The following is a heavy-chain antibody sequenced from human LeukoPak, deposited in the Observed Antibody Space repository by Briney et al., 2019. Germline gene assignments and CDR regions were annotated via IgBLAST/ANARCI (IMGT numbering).Heavy chain of an antibody. CDR3: AREGLWVGPDSGKTRHPYWEI. CDR2: LKQDGSDK. V-gene: IGHV3-7*04. D-gene: IGHD2-21*01. J-gene: IGHJ3*02. CDR1: GFTFSSYW. Sequence: GGSLRLSCAASGFTFSSYWMSGVRQAPGKGLQWLPNLKQDGSDKYYVDSVKGRFTISRDNAKNSLNLQMSSLRAEDTAVYYCAREGLWVGPDSGKTRHPYWEIWGQGTMVTVSS.